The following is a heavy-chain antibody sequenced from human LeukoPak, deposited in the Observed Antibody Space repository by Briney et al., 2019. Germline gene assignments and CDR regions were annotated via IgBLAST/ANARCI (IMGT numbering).Heavy chain of an antibody. Sequence: GSVKDSCTESGYTFTSYYMHWVRQAPGQGLEWMGIINPSGGSTNYVQTFQGGVTITRDTSTRTVYVALSSLRSEDTAVYYCAREGYSSSSASWFDPWGEGTLVTVSS. CDR1: GYTFTSYY. D-gene: IGHD6-13*01. CDR3: AREGYSSSSASWFDP. CDR2: INPSGGST. J-gene: IGHJ5*02. V-gene: IGHV1-46*01.